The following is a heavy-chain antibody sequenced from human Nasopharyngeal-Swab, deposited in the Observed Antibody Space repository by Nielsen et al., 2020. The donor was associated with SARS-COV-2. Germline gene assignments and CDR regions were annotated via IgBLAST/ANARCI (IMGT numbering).Heavy chain of an antibody. Sequence: SETLSLTCTVSGGSISSSSYYWGWIRQPPGKGLEWIGYIYYSGSTYYNPSLKSRVTISVDTSKNQFSLKLSSVTAADTAVYYCARVHGDYDAYFDYWGQGTLVTVSS. V-gene: IGHV4-30-4*08. D-gene: IGHD4-17*01. J-gene: IGHJ4*02. CDR1: GGSISSSSYY. CDR3: ARVHGDYDAYFDY. CDR2: IYYSGST.